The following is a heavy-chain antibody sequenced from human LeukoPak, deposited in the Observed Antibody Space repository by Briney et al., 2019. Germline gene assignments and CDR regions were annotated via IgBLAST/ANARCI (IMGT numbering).Heavy chain of an antibody. CDR2: IYHSGST. J-gene: IGHJ3*02. V-gene: IGHV4-30-2*01. CDR1: GGSISGGGYS. CDR3: AGGLWFGELFFAFDI. D-gene: IGHD3-10*01. Sequence: PSETLSLTSAVSGGSISGGGYSWSWIRQPPGKGLEWIGYIYHSGSTYYNPSLKSRVTISVDRSKNQFSLKLSSVTAADTAVYYCAGGLWFGELFFAFDIWGQGTMVTVSS.